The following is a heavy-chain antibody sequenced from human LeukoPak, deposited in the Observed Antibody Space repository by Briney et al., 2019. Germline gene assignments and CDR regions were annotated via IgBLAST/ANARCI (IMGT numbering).Heavy chain of an antibody. CDR2: IYYSGST. D-gene: IGHD5-18*01. V-gene: IGHV4-39*07. Sequence: PSETLSLTCAVSGGSISSSSYHWGWIRQPPGKGLEWIGSIYYSGSTCYNPSLKSRVTISVDTSKNQFSLKLSSVTAADTAVYYCARRDVDTEGSFDPWGQGTLVTVSS. CDR3: ARRDVDTEGSFDP. CDR1: GGSISSSSYH. J-gene: IGHJ5*02.